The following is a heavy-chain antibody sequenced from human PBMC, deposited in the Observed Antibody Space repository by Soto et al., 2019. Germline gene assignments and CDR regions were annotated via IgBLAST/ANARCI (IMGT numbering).Heavy chain of an antibody. Sequence: VQLLESGGGLVRRGESLRLSCVASGFPFAAGAMNWVRQAPGQGLEWGSTITGRGISTYYADSVRGRFTISRDDSQNTLYLQMNSLRVEDTAGYYCAKDRYGGSGGGLESWGQGALVTVSS. V-gene: IGHV3-23*01. D-gene: IGHD5-18*01. CDR2: ITGRGIST. J-gene: IGHJ4*02. CDR3: AKDRYGGSGGGLES. CDR1: GFPFAAGA.